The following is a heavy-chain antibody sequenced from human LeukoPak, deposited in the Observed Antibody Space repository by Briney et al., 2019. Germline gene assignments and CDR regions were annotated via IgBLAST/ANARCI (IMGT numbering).Heavy chain of an antibody. J-gene: IGHJ4*02. D-gene: IGHD2-21*01. Sequence: PGGSLRLSCAASGFTFSSYSMNWVRQAPGKGLEWVSSISSSSSYIYYADSVKGRFTISRDNAKNSLYLQMNSLGAEDTAVYYCARDHVVAKDFDYWGQGTLVTVSS. CDR1: GFTFSSYS. V-gene: IGHV3-21*01. CDR2: ISSSSSYI. CDR3: ARDHVVAKDFDY.